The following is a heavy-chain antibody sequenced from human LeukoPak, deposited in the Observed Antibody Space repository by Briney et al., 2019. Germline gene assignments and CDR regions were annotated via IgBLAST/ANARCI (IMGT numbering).Heavy chain of an antibody. J-gene: IGHJ5*02. CDR2: ISSSSSTI. Sequence: PVGSLRLSCAASGFTFSTYSVDWVRQAPGKGLEWISYISSSSSTIDFADSVKGRFTISRDNARNSVYLQMNSLRAEDTAVSYCARVHTSSYAADLWGQGTLVAVSS. CDR3: ARVHTSSYAADL. D-gene: IGHD3-22*01. CDR1: GFTFSTYS. V-gene: IGHV3-48*04.